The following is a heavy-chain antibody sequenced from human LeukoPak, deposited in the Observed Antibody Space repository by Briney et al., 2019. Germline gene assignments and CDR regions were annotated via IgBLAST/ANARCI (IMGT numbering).Heavy chain of an antibody. CDR1: GGSISSSSYY. J-gene: IGHJ6*03. Sequence: PSETLSLTCTVSGGSISSSSYYWGWIRQAPGKGPEWVSGISGSGDGIYYAESVKGRFTISRDNSMNTLYLQVNSLRAEDTATFYCAKFSGSPCSRTSCVHYMDVWGKGTTVTVS. CDR3: AKFSGSPCSRTSCVHYMDV. V-gene: IGHV3-23*01. D-gene: IGHD2-2*01. CDR2: ISGSGDGI.